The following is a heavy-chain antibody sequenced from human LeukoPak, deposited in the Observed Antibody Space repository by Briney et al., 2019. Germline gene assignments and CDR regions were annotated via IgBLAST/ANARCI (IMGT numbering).Heavy chain of an antibody. CDR1: GFTVSSNY. Sequence: GFLRLSCAASGFTVSSNYMSWVRQAPGKGLEWVSVIYSGGSTYYADSVKGRFTISRHNSKNTLYLQMNSLRAEDTAVYYCARGAEQQLVLAFDIWGQGTMVTVSS. J-gene: IGHJ3*02. CDR2: IYSGGST. CDR3: ARGAEQQLVLAFDI. V-gene: IGHV3-53*04. D-gene: IGHD6-13*01.